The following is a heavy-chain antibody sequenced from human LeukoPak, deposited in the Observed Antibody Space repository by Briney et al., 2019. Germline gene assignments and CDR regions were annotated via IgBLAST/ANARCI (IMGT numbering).Heavy chain of an antibody. J-gene: IGHJ5*02. Sequence: PSETLSLTCTVSGGSISSYYWSWIRQPPGKGLEWIGYIYYSGSTNYNPSLKSRVTISVDTSKNQFSLKLSSVTAADTAVYYCAREYDDFWSGYYPFDPWGQGTLVTVSS. V-gene: IGHV4-59*12. D-gene: IGHD3-3*01. CDR2: IYYSGST. CDR1: GGSISSYY. CDR3: AREYDDFWSGYYPFDP.